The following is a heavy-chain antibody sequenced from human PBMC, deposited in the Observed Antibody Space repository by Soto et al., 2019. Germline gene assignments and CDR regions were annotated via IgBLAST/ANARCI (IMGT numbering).Heavy chain of an antibody. V-gene: IGHV4-31*03. CDR2: IYYSGST. CDR1: GGSISSGGYY. Sequence: QVQLQESGPGLVKPSQTLSLTCTVSGGSISSGGYYWSWIRQHPGKGLEWIGYIYYSGSTYYNPSLKSRVTISVDTSKTQFSLKLSSVTAADTAVYYCARDPSVTAAGKGEPHYYYGMDVWGQGTTVTVSS. CDR3: ARDPSVTAAGKGEPHYYYGMDV. D-gene: IGHD6-13*01. J-gene: IGHJ6*02.